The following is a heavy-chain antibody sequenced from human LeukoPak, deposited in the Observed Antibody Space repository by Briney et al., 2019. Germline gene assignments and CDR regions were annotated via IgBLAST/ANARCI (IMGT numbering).Heavy chain of an antibody. Sequence: ASVNVSFKTSGYTFVNYGINWVRQAPGQGLEWMGWISLKSGSAGYAQRVQGRVTLTTDTSTNTAYMELRSLRADDTAVYYCARVSYLRPYQLDSWGQGTLVSISS. CDR3: ARVSYLRPYQLDS. D-gene: IGHD2-2*01. V-gene: IGHV1-18*01. J-gene: IGHJ4*02. CDR2: ISLKSGSA. CDR1: GYTFVNYG.